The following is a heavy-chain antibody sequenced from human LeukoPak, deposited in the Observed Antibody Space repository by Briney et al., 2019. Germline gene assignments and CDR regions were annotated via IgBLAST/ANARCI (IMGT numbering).Heavy chain of an antibody. Sequence: GASVTVSFKSSGYTFTFYYMHWVRQAPGQGLEWMGWINPNSGGTNYAQKFQGRVTMTRDTSISTAYMELSRLRSDDTAVYYCASRSYDSSGYSYYYYYYGMDVWGQGTTVTVSS. D-gene: IGHD3-22*01. CDR3: ASRSYDSSGYSYYYYYYGMDV. J-gene: IGHJ6*02. CDR2: INPNSGGT. CDR1: GYTFTFYY. V-gene: IGHV1-2*02.